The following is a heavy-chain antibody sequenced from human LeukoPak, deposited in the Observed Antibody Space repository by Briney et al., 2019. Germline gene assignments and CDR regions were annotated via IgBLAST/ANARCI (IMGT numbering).Heavy chain of an antibody. CDR3: AREATIFGVVSLDY. D-gene: IGHD3-3*01. CDR2: IYYSGST. J-gene: IGHJ4*02. CDR1: GGSISSYY. Sequence: SETLSLTCTVSGGSISSYYWSWIQQPPGKGLEWIGYIYYSGSTNYNPSLKSRVTISVDTSKNQFSLKLSSVTAADTAVYYCAREATIFGVVSLDYWGQGTLVTVSS. V-gene: IGHV4-59*12.